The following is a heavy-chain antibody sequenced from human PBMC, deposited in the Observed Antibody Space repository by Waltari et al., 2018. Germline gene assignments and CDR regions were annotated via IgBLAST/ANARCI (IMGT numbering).Heavy chain of an antibody. Sequence: EVQLLESGGGLVQPGGSLRLSCAASGFTFSSYAMSWVRQAPGKGLEWVSAISGSGGSTYYADSVKGRFTISRDNSKNTLYLQMNSLRAEDTAVYYCARGPETYYYDSSGYYVDYWGQGTLVIVSS. CDR3: ARGPETYYYDSSGYYVDY. CDR2: ISGSGGST. CDR1: GFTFSSYA. J-gene: IGHJ4*02. V-gene: IGHV3-23*01. D-gene: IGHD3-22*01.